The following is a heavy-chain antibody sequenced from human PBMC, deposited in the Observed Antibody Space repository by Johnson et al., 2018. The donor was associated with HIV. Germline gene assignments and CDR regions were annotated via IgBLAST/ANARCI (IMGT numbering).Heavy chain of an antibody. CDR3: AREGEYCTGGSCYNAFDI. CDR1: GFTFDDYA. CDR2: INWNGGRK. D-gene: IGHD2-15*01. Sequence: VQLVESGGGVVRPGGSLRLSCAASGFTFDDYAMSWVRQAPGKGLEWVSDINWNGGRKGYADSLMGRFTISRDNAKKSLYLQINSLRAEDTALYYCAREGEYCTGGSCYNAFDISGQGTMVTVSS. J-gene: IGHJ3*02. V-gene: IGHV3-20*04.